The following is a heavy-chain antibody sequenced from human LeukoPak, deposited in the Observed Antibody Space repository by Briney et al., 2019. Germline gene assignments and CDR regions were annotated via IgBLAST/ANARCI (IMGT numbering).Heavy chain of an antibody. J-gene: IGHJ5*02. CDR2: IYYSGST. CDR3: ARANMVRGVKCWFDP. D-gene: IGHD3-10*01. CDR1: GGSISSGDYY. V-gene: IGHV4-30-4*01. Sequence: PSETLSLTCTVSGGSISSGDYYWSWIRQPPGKGLEWIGYIYYSGSTYYNPSLKSRVTISVDTSKNQFSLKLSSVTAADTAVYYCARANMVRGVKCWFDPWGQGTLVTVSS.